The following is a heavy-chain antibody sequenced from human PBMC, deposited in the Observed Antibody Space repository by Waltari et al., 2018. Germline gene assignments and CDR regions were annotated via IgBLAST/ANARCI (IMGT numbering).Heavy chain of an antibody. CDR3: AREGSSGWFFY. Sequence: QVQLVQSGAEVKKPGASVKVSCKASGYTFTNYGLSWVRQAPGQGLEWMAWISPYNGNTKCAQEVQGRVTLTTDTSTSTVYMELRNLRSDDTALYYCAREGSSGWFFYWGQGTLVTVSS. J-gene: IGHJ4*02. CDR1: GYTFTNYG. D-gene: IGHD6-19*01. V-gene: IGHV1-18*01. CDR2: ISPYNGNT.